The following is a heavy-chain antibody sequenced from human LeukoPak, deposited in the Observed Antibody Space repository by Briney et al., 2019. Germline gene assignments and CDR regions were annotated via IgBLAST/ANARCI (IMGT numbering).Heavy chain of an antibody. CDR1: GFTFSSYA. Sequence: PGGSLRLSCAASGFTFSSYAMCWVRQAPGKGLEWVSGISGNGGSTYYADSVKGRFTISRDNAKKTLFMQMNSLSAEDTAVYYCANPAASASGGYWGQGTLVTVSS. J-gene: IGHJ4*02. CDR3: ANPAASASGGY. D-gene: IGHD3-16*01. V-gene: IGHV3-23*01. CDR2: ISGNGGST.